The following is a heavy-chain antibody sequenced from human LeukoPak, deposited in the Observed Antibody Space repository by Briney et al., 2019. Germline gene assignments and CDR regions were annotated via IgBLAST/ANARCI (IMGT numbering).Heavy chain of an antibody. CDR3: ARDFRFHDDY. CDR2: IRYDGSNK. V-gene: IGHV3-30*02. Sequence: GGSLRLSCAASGFTFNNYGMHWVRQAPGKGLEWVAFIRYDGSNKYYADSVKGRFTISRDNSKNTLYLQMNSLRVEDTAVYYCARDFRFHDDYWGQGTLVTVSS. J-gene: IGHJ4*02. CDR1: GFTFNNYG.